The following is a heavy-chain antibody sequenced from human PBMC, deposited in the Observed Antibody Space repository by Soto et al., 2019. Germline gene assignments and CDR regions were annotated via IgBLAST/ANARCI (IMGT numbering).Heavy chain of an antibody. V-gene: IGHV4-31*03. Sequence: PSETLSLTCTVSGGSISSGGYYWSWIRQHPGKGLEWIGYIYYSGSTYYNPSLKSRVTISVDTSKNQFSLKLSSVTAADTAVYYCARGKWEDAFDIWGQGTMVTVPS. CDR3: ARGKWEDAFDI. D-gene: IGHD1-26*01. CDR2: IYYSGST. CDR1: GGSISSGGYY. J-gene: IGHJ3*02.